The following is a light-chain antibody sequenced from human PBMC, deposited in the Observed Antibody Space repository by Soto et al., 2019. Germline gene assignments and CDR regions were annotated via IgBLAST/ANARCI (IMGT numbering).Light chain of an antibody. V-gene: IGKV1-5*03. J-gene: IGKJ2*01. Sequence: DIQMTQSPSTLSAYVGERVTITCRASQSISPWLAWYQKKPGKAPNLLIYRASNLQTGVPSRFSGSGSGTEFTHTINSLQPDEFATYYCQQYRSRPYTFGQGTKLEIE. CDR1: QSISPW. CDR2: RAS. CDR3: QQYRSRPYT.